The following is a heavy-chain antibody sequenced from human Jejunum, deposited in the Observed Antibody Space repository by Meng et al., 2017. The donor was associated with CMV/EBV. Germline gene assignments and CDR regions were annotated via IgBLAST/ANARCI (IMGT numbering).Heavy chain of an antibody. CDR1: GGSISSSNYY. Sequence: TVSGGSISSSNYYWDWIRQPPGKGLEWIGSIYYSGSTYYNPSLKSRVTISVDTSKNKFSLKLSSVTAADTAVYYCARGLYSGFEVIDYWGQGTLVTVSS. CDR2: IYYSGST. D-gene: IGHD5-12*01. CDR3: ARGLYSGFEVIDY. V-gene: IGHV4-39*01. J-gene: IGHJ4*02.